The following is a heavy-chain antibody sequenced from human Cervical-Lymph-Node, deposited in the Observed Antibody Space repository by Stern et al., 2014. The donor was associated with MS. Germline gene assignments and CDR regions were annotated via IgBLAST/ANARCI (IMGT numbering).Heavy chain of an antibody. CDR3: AKGGSGSYLD. CDR2: ISYDGRDK. D-gene: IGHD1-26*01. V-gene: IGHV3-30*04. CDR1: GFVFRRYA. Sequence: VQLVESGGGVVQPGRSLRLSCAASGFVFRRYALHWVRQAPGKGLECVALISYDGRDKYYTDSVKGRFTVSRDNSNNTGDLEMNSLRLEDTAVYYCAKGGSGSYLDWGQGSLVTVSS. J-gene: IGHJ4*02.